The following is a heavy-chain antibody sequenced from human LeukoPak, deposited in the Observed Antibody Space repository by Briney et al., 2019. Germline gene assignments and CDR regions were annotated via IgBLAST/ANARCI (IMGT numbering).Heavy chain of an antibody. Sequence: SETLSLTCSVFGGSISTYYWTWIRQPTGKGLEWIGYVSYSGSTIYTPSLKSRVTISVDTSKNQFSLNLTSVTAADTAVYYCARDGGGGAAGYWGQGTLVTVSS. D-gene: IGHD1-26*01. CDR3: ARDGGGGAAGY. J-gene: IGHJ4*02. CDR2: VSYSGST. V-gene: IGHV4-59*01. CDR1: GGSISTYY.